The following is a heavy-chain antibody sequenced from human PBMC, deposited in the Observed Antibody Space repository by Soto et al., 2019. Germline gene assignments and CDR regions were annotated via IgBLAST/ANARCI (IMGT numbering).Heavy chain of an antibody. V-gene: IGHV1-18*01. CDR1: GYTFNNYG. J-gene: IGHJ6*03. CDR2: ISIYYGYT. CDR3: ARDRPTVTASPSYYYMDV. Sequence: ASVKVSCKASGYTFNNYGITWVRQAPGQGLEWMGWISIYYGYTNQAQKLQGRLTMTTDKSTNTAYMELRSLRSDDTAVYYCARDRPTVTASPSYYYMDVWGKGTTVTVS. D-gene: IGHD4-17*01.